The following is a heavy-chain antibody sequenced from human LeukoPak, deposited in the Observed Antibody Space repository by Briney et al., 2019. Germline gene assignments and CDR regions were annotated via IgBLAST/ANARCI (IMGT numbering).Heavy chain of an antibody. CDR2: ISWDGGST. V-gene: IGHV3-43*01. CDR3: ARVQGGGFRTADY. CDR1: GFTFDDYT. D-gene: IGHD1-14*01. Sequence: GGSLRLSCAASGFTFDDYTVHWVRQAPGKGLEWVSLISWDGGSTYYADSVKGRFTISRDNSNNSLFLQMNSLRPEDTAIYYCARVQGGGFRTADYWGQGTLVTVSS. J-gene: IGHJ4*02.